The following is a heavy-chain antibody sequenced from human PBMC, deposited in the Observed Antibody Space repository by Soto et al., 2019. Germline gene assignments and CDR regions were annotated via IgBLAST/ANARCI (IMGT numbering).Heavy chain of an antibody. Sequence: SETLSLTCTVSGGSISSYYWSWIRQPPGKGLEWIGYSYYSGSTNYNPSLKSRVTISVDTSKNQFSLKLSSVTAADTAVYYFARHWDLTDLGDTGTYFVYWGEGTLVPVSS. CDR2: SYYSGST. CDR1: GGSISSYY. V-gene: IGHV4-59*08. D-gene: IGHD7-27*01. CDR3: ARHWDLTDLGDTGTYFVY. J-gene: IGHJ4*02.